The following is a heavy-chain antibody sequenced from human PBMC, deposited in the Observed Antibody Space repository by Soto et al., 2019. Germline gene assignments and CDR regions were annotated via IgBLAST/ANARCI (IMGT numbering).Heavy chain of an antibody. J-gene: IGHJ4*02. Sequence: QVQLVQSGAEVKKPGSSVKVSCKASGGTFSSYTISWVRQAPGQGLEWMGRIIPILGIANYAXXXQXRVXXXXXXXXXXXXXXXXXXXXXXXXVXYCAIXGMVRGVDYXDYWGQGTLVTVSS. CDR1: GGTFSSYT. CDR3: AIXGMVRGVDYXDY. D-gene: IGHD3-10*01. V-gene: IGHV1-69*02. CDR2: IIPILGIA.